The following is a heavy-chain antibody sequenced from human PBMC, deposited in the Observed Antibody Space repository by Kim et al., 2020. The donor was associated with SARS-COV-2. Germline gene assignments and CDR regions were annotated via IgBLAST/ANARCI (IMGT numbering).Heavy chain of an antibody. Sequence: SETLSLTCTVSGGSVSSGSYFWSWIRQPPGKGLEWIGYIYYSGNTNYNPSLKSRVTMSVDTSKNQFSLKLGSVTAADTAVYYCARAPNDFWSGYPYYFDFWGQGPRDTVSS. V-gene: IGHV4-61*01. CDR1: GGSVSSGSYF. D-gene: IGHD3-3*01. J-gene: IGHJ4*02. CDR2: IYYSGNT. CDR3: ARAPNDFWSGYPYYFDF.